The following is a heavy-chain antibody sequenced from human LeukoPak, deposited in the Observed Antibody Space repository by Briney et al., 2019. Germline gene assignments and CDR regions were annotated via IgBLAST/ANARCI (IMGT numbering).Heavy chain of an antibody. Sequence: ASVKVSCKASGYTLTSYGISWVRQAPGQGLEWMGWISAYNGNTNYAQKLQGRVTMTTDTSTSTAYMELRSLRSDDTAVYYCARVIVVVPAAPVGYYYYGMDVWGQGTTVTVSS. CDR3: ARVIVVVPAAPVGYYYYGMDV. CDR1: GYTLTSYG. D-gene: IGHD2-2*01. CDR2: ISAYNGNT. V-gene: IGHV1-18*01. J-gene: IGHJ6*02.